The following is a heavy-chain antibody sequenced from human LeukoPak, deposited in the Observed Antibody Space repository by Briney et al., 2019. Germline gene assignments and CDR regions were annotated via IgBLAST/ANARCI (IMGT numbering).Heavy chain of an antibody. Sequence: PSETLSLTCAVYGGSFSGYYWSWIRQPPGKGLESIGEIKHSGSTNYNPSLKSRVTISVDTSKNQFSLKLSSVTAADTAVYYCARALGRLQPFDYWGQGTLVTVSS. V-gene: IGHV4-34*01. J-gene: IGHJ4*02. CDR3: ARALGRLQPFDY. D-gene: IGHD5-24*01. CDR2: IKHSGST. CDR1: GGSFSGYY.